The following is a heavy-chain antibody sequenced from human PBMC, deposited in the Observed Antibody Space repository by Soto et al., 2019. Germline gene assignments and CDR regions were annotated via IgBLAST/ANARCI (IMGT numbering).Heavy chain of an antibody. CDR1: GGSISSGGYY. CDR2: IYYSGST. V-gene: IGHV4-31*03. J-gene: IGHJ4*02. CDR3: ARTFITGTFYFDY. D-gene: IGHD1-7*01. Sequence: SETLSLTCTVSGGSISSGGYYWSWIRQHPGKGLEWIGYIYYSGSTYYNPSLKSRVTISVDTSKNQFSLKLSSVTAADTAVYYCARTFITGTFYFDYWGQGTLVTVSS.